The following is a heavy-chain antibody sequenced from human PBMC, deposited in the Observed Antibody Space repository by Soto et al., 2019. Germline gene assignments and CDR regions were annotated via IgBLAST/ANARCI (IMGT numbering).Heavy chain of an antibody. CDR3: TKREDSPDN. CDR1: GFTFNNAW. V-gene: IGHV3-15*01. D-gene: IGHD2-15*01. J-gene: IGHJ4*02. CDR2: IKSKADGGTT. Sequence: EVQLVESGGGLVKPGGSLRLSCAASGFTFNNAWMSWVRQAPGKGLEWVGRIKSKADGGTTDYAAPVKGRFTISRDDSKNMMNLKMNSLKPEDTAPYYCTKREDSPDNGGQGTLVTVPS.